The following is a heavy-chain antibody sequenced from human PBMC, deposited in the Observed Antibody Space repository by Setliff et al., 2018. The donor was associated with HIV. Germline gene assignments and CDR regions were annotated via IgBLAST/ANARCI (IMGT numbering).Heavy chain of an antibody. CDR1: GESFSDYY. CDR2: INHSGST. CDR3: ARDLSSSAWSEGLYYFDS. J-gene: IGHJ4*02. V-gene: IGHV4-34*01. D-gene: IGHD6-19*01. Sequence: SETLSLTCAVYGESFSDYYWNWIRQPPGKGLEWIGEINHSGSTNYNPSIKSRVTISVDTSKNQFSLKLNSVTAADTAVYYCARDLSSSAWSEGLYYFDSWGRGTLVTVSS.